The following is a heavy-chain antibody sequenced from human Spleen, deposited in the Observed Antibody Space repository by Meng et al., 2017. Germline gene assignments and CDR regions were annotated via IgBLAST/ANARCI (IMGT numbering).Heavy chain of an antibody. J-gene: IGHJ4*02. D-gene: IGHD6-25*01. Sequence: ASVKVFCKPSGYPFTAYYIHWVRRAPGQGLEWMGRINPKSGDTHYAQKFQARVTMTGDTSISTAYMELSGLRSDDTAMYYCARDEDISAAGKLFGDYWGQGTLVTVSS. V-gene: IGHV1-2*06. CDR3: ARDEDISAAGKLFGDY. CDR1: GYPFTAYY. CDR2: INPKSGDT.